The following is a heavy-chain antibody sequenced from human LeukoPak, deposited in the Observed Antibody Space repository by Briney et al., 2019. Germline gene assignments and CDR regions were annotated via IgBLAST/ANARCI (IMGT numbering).Heavy chain of an antibody. V-gene: IGHV4-34*01. CDR1: GGSFSGYY. CDR3: VKSGGYGLIDY. D-gene: IGHD6-19*01. Sequence: SETLSLTCAVYGGSFSGYYWSWIRQPPGKGLEWIGEISHSGSTNYNASLQSRVTISIDMSKNQISLRLTSVSAADTAMYYCVKSGGYGLIDYWGQGTLVTVSS. J-gene: IGHJ4*02. CDR2: ISHSGST.